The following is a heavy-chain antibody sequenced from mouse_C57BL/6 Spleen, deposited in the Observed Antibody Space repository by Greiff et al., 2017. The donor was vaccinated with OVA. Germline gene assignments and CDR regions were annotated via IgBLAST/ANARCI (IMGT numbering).Heavy chain of an antibody. CDR3: ARDGYYGGAKDY. V-gene: IGHV7-3*01. D-gene: IGHD1-1*01. CDR2: IRNKANGYTT. Sequence: EVQRVESGGGLVQPGGSLSLSCAASGFTFTDYYMSWVRQPPGKALEWLGFIRNKANGYTTEYSASVKGRFTISRDNSQSILYLQMNALRAEDSATYYCARDGYYGGAKDYWGQGTSVTVSS. J-gene: IGHJ4*01. CDR1: GFTFTDYY.